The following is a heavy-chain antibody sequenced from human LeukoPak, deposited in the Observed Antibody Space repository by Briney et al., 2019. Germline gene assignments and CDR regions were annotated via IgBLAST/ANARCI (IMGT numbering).Heavy chain of an antibody. V-gene: IGHV3-33*01. Sequence: GGSLRLSCAASGFIFSNYGMHWVRQAPGKGLEWVSVIWYDGSNKYYADSVKGRFTISRDNSKNTLFLQMNSLRAEDTAVYYCARVSTVFPVLPDYWGEGTLVTVS. CDR3: ARVSTVFPVLPDY. CDR2: IWYDGSNK. D-gene: IGHD3-3*02. J-gene: IGHJ4*02. CDR1: GFIFSNYG.